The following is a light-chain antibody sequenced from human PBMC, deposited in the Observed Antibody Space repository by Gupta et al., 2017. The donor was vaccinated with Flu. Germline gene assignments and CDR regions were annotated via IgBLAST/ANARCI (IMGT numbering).Light chain of an antibody. J-gene: IGLJ1*01. CDR2: DVS. CDR3: CSYAGSYRKV. V-gene: IGLV2-11*01. Sequence: QSALTQPRSVSGSPGQSVTISCTGTSSDVGGYNYVSWYQQHPGKAPNLMIYDVSKRPSGVPDRFSGSKSGNTASLTISGLQAEDEADYYCCSYAGSYRKVFGTGTKVTVL. CDR1: SSDVGGYNY.